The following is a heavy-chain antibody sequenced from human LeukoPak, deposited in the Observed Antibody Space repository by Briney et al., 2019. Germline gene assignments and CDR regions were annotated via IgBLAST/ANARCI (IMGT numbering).Heavy chain of an antibody. J-gene: IGHJ4*02. Sequence: SETLSLTCTVSGASISSYYWSWIRHPPGKGLERIGYMYYSWSTNYNPSLKSRVTISVDTSKNQFSLKLTSVTAADTAVYYCARLGIGVVPTAMLGDYYFDYWGQGTLVTVSS. CDR3: ARLGIGVVPTAMLGDYYFDY. CDR1: GASISSYY. V-gene: IGHV4-59*08. CDR2: MYYSWST. D-gene: IGHD2-2*01.